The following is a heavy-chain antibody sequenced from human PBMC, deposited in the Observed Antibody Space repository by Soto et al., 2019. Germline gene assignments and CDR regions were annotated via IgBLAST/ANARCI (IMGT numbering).Heavy chain of an antibody. Sequence: GAAVKVSCKASGYTFTSYYMHWGRQAPGQGLEWMGIINPSGGSTSYAQRFQGRVTMTRDTSTSTVYMELSSLRSEDTAVYYCARAGYCSGGSCYPIDYWGQGTLVTVSS. V-gene: IGHV1-46*01. CDR1: GYTFTSYY. J-gene: IGHJ4*02. CDR2: INPSGGST. CDR3: ARAGYCSGGSCYPIDY. D-gene: IGHD2-15*01.